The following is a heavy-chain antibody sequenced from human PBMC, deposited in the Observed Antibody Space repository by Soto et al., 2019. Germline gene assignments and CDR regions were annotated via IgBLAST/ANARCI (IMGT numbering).Heavy chain of an antibody. CDR3: ARDIGSSSGYYYYYGMDV. D-gene: IGHD6-6*01. V-gene: IGHV1-2*04. CDR2: INPNSGGT. J-gene: IGHJ6*02. Sequence: GASVGVSCKXSGYTFTGYYMHWVRQAPGQGLEWMGWINPNSGGTNYAQKFQGWVTMTRDTSISTAYMELSRLRSDDTAVYYCARDIGSSSGYYYYYGMDVWGQGTTVTVSS. CDR1: GYTFTGYY.